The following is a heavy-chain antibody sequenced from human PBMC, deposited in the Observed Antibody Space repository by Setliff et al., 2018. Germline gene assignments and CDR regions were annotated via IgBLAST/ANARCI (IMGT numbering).Heavy chain of an antibody. CDR3: AKEPAVSLTEAVRRTYYDYAMDA. CDR2: ISPYNGQT. Sequence: ASVKVSCKASGYTFTYFGLSWVRQAPGQGLEWMGWISPYNGQTTYAQRFQGRITMTTDTSTDTAYMELRNLRSDDTAIYFCAKEPAVSLTEAVRRTYYDYAMDAWGQGTTATVSS. V-gene: IGHV1-18*01. D-gene: IGHD3-9*01. CDR1: GYTFTYFG. J-gene: IGHJ6*02.